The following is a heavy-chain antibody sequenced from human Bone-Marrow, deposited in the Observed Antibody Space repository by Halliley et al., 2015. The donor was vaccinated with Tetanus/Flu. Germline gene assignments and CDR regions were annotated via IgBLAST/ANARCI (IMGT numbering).Heavy chain of an antibody. CDR2: ISSYDGNT. J-gene: IGHJ4*02. Sequence: QLVQSGPEVKEPGASVKVSCKASGFSLTNYGLTWVRQAPGQGLEWLGWISSYDGNTDYAQKLQGRVIMTRDISTNTAYMELRSLESDDTAVYYCARGEGYGGIPYISYYFDYWGQGTLVTVSS. CDR1: GFSLTNYG. V-gene: IGHV1-18*01. D-gene: IGHD1-26*01. CDR3: ARGEGYGGIPYISYYFDY.